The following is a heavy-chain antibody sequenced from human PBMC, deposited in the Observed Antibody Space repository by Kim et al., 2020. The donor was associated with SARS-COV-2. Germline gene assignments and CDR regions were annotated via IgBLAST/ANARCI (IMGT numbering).Heavy chain of an antibody. J-gene: IGHJ5*02. V-gene: IGHV4-34*01. CDR1: GESFSGYS. CDR3: ATRPASGQFTWFDP. Sequence: SETLSLTCAVYGESFSGYSWTWIRQPPGKGLEWIGEINHSGNTNYNSSLKSRVVMSVDTSKKQFSLNLNSVTAADTAVYYCATRPASGQFTWFDPWGQGTPVTVFS. CDR2: INHSGNT. D-gene: IGHD3-10*01.